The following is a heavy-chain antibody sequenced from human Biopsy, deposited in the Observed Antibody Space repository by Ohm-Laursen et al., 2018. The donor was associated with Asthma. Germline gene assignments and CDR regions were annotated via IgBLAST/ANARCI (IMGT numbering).Heavy chain of an antibody. CDR1: GFTFSSYS. J-gene: IGHJ4*02. CDR2: ISSSSSSTI. CDR3: ARFKRGYSYGYAGVFDY. Sequence: SLRLSCAASGFTFSSYSINWVRQAPGKGLEWVSYISSSSSSTIYYADSVKGRFTISRDNAKNSLYLQMNSLRDEDTAVYYCARFKRGYSYGYAGVFDYWGQGTLVTVSS. D-gene: IGHD5-18*01. V-gene: IGHV3-48*02.